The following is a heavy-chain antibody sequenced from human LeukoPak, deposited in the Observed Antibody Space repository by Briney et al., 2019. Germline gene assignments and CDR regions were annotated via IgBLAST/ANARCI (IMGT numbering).Heavy chain of an antibody. J-gene: IGHJ4*02. Sequence: GGSLRLSCVASGFTFSNYAMTWVRQAPGKGLAWVSTISGSGGSTYYADPVKGRFTISRDNSKNTLYLQMNSLRAEDTAAYYCAKGTRSISSGAFDYWGQGTLVTVSS. CDR3: AKGTRSISSGAFDY. V-gene: IGHV3-23*01. CDR2: ISGSGGST. D-gene: IGHD6-6*01. CDR1: GFTFSNYA.